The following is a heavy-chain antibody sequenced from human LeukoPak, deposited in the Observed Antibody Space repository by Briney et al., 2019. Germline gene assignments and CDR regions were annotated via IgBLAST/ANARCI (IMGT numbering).Heavy chain of an antibody. CDR2: ISAYNGNT. Sequence: ASVKVSCKASGYTFTSYGISWVRQAPGQGLEWMGWISAYNGNTNYAQKLQGRVTMTTDTSTSTAYMELRSLRSDDTAVYYCARAPDTAMVPTGPYWGQGTPVTVSS. D-gene: IGHD5-18*01. J-gene: IGHJ4*02. CDR3: ARAPDTAMVPTGPY. V-gene: IGHV1-18*01. CDR1: GYTFTSYG.